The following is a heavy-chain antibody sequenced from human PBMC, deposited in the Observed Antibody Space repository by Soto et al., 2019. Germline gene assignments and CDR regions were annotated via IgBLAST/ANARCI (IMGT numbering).Heavy chain of an antibody. J-gene: IGHJ3*02. Sequence: GGSLRLSCAASGFTFSSYWMSWVRQAPGKGLEWVANIKQDGSEKYYVDYVKGRFTISRDNAKNSLYLQMNSLRAEDTAVYYCAREDIVVVPAARVGAFDIWGQGTMVTVSS. CDR3: AREDIVVVPAARVGAFDI. D-gene: IGHD2-2*01. CDR2: IKQDGSEK. V-gene: IGHV3-7*01. CDR1: GFTFSSYW.